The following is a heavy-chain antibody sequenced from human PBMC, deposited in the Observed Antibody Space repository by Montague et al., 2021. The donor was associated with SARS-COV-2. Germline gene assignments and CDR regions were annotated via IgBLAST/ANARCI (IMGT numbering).Heavy chain of an antibody. CDR2: TYYRSKWYN. CDR3: ARGLWFGELLSLYYYYGMDV. Sequence: CAISGDSVSSNSAAWNWIRQPPSRGLEWLGRTYYRSKWYNDYAVSVKSRITINPDTSKNQFSLQLNSVTPEDTAVYYCARGLWFGELLSLYYYYGMDVWGQGTRSPSP. V-gene: IGHV6-1*01. D-gene: IGHD3-10*01. CDR1: GDSVSSNSAA. J-gene: IGHJ6*02.